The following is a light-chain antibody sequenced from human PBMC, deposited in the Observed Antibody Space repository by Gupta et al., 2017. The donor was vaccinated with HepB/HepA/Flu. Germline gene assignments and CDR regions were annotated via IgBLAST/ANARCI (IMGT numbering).Light chain of an antibody. CDR3: SSYTSSSTLWV. CDR2: DVR. CDR1: SSDVGGYNY. V-gene: IGLV2-14*01. Sequence: QSALTQPASVSWSPGQSITISCTGTSSDVGGYNYVSWYQQHPGKAPKLMIYDVRNRPSGFSNRFSGSKSGNTASLTISGLKAEDEADYSCSSYTSSSTLWVFGGGTKLTVL. J-gene: IGLJ3*02.